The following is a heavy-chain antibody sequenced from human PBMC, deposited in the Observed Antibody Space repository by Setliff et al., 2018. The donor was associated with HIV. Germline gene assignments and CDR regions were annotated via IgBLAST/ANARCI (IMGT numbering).Heavy chain of an antibody. CDR2: FYYTGST. J-gene: IGHJ4*02. CDR1: AASIRSHY. Sequence: TLSLTCTVSAASIRSHYWSWIRQSPGKGLEWIGNFYYTGSTDYNPSFKSRVTISLDKSNNQTSLNLSSATAADTAVYYCARHTVFVRYFDHWGQGMLVTVSS. D-gene: IGHD2-2*02. CDR3: ARHTVFVRYFDH. V-gene: IGHV4-59*11.